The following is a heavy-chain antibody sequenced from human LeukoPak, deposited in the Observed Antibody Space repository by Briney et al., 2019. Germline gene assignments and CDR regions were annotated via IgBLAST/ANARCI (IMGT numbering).Heavy chain of an antibody. CDR3: ARDALYGEQNYYYYYMDV. Sequence: GASVKVSCKASGGTFSSYAISWVRQAPGQGLEWMGGIIPIFGTANYAQKFQGRVTITADKSTSTAYMELSSLRSEDTAVYYCARDALYGEQNYYYYYMDVWGKGTTVTISS. D-gene: IGHD4-17*01. V-gene: IGHV1-69*06. CDR1: GGTFSSYA. J-gene: IGHJ6*03. CDR2: IIPIFGTA.